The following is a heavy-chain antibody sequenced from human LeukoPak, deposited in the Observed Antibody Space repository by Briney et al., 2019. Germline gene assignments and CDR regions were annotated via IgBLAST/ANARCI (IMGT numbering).Heavy chain of an antibody. V-gene: IGHV3-53*05. D-gene: IGHD6-13*01. CDR2: IGSDGRT. Sequence: PGGSLRLSCAASGFTVSSNYMSWVRQAPGKGLECVSVIGSDGRTYYADSVKGRFTISRDNSKNTLYLQMNSLRAEDTAVYYCAKDLAAAGNSAFDIWGQGTMVTVSS. CDR3: AKDLAAAGNSAFDI. CDR1: GFTVSSNY. J-gene: IGHJ3*02.